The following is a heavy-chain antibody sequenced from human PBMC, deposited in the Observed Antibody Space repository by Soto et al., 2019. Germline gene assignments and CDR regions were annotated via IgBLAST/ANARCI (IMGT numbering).Heavy chain of an antibody. Sequence: QVQLVQSGAEVKKPGSSVKVSCKASGGTFSSYAISWVRQAPGQGLEWMGGIIPIFGTANYAQKFQGRVTITAXXSXSXXYMERRSLRSEDTAVYYCARAAACGDYYYYYGMDVWGHGTTVTVSS. CDR3: ARAAACGDYYYYYGMDV. CDR2: IIPIFGTA. J-gene: IGHJ6*02. V-gene: IGHV1-69*12. CDR1: GGTFSSYA. D-gene: IGHD4-17*01.